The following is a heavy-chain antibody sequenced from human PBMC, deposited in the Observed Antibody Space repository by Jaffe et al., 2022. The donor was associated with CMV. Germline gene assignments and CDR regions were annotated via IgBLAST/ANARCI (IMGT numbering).Heavy chain of an antibody. Sequence: QVQLVESGGGLVKPGGSLRLSCAASGFNFSDYYMSWIRQAPGKGLEWVSYINDRGSTIYHADSVKGRFTISRDNGKNSLYLQMNSLRAEDTAVYYCARDRPFWVVGAFDFWGQGTLVTVSS. D-gene: IGHD3-16*01. CDR2: INDRGSTI. V-gene: IGHV3-11*01. CDR1: GFNFSDYY. CDR3: ARDRPFWVVGAFDF. J-gene: IGHJ3*01.